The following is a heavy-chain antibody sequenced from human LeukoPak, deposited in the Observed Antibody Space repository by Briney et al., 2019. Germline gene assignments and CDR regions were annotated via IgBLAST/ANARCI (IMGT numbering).Heavy chain of an antibody. J-gene: IGHJ3*02. CDR2: IYYSGST. D-gene: IGHD6-13*01. CDR1: GGSISSYY. Sequence: ASETLSLTCTVSGGSISSYYWSWIRQPPGKGLEWIGYIYYSGSTNYNPSLKSRVTISVDTSKNQFSLKLSSVTAADTAVYYCARGHIIAAAETGAFDIWGQGTMVTVSS. CDR3: ARGHIIAAAETGAFDI. V-gene: IGHV4-59*01.